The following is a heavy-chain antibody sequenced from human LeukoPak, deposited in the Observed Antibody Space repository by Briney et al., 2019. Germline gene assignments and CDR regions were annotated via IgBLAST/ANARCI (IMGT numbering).Heavy chain of an antibody. V-gene: IGHV3-11*03. D-gene: IGHD6-19*01. CDR2: VSNSCSYT. CDR1: GFTFSDEY. J-gene: IGHJ4*02. Sequence: PGGALRLSCAASGFTFSDEYMSWIRQAPGRGLEWVSYVSNSCSYTNYADSVKGRFTISRDNAKSSLYLQMNSVRAEDTAVYYCARSRGAGPGAHFDYWGQGTLVTASS. CDR3: ARSRGAGPGAHFDY.